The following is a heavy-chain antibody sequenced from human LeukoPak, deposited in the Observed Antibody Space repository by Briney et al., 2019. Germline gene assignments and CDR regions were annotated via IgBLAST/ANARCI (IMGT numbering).Heavy chain of an antibody. CDR2: INPNSGGT. D-gene: IGHD6-13*01. CDR3: ARDLAAAGTSIGFDP. V-gene: IGHV1-2*02. J-gene: IGHJ5*02. Sequence: ASVKVSCKASGYTFTGYYMHWVRQAPGQGLEWMGWINPNSGGTNYAQKFQGRVTMTRDTSISTAYMELSRLRSDDTAVYYCARDLAAAGTSIGFDPWGQGTLVTVSS. CDR1: GYTFTGYY.